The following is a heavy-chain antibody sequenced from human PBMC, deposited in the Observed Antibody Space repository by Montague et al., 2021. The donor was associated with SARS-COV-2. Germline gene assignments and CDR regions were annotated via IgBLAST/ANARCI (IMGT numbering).Heavy chain of an antibody. J-gene: IGHJ5*02. CDR3: ARYGFRDWSHFDP. V-gene: IGHV4-59*01. CDR2: IYYNWST. D-gene: IGHD3-10*01. Sequence: SETLSLTCTVSGGPITSYYWSWIRQPPGKRLEWICYIYYNWSTNYNPSLKSRVTISVDTSKHQFYLKLNSATAADTAVYYCARYGFRDWSHFDPWGQGTLVSVTS. CDR1: GGPITSYY.